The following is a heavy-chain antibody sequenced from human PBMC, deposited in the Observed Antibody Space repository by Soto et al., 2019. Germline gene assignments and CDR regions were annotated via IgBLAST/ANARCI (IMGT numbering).Heavy chain of an antibody. CDR2: ISYDGSNK. CDR3: AKDHELELLSNWFDP. Sequence: PGGSLRLSCAASGFTFSSYGMHWVRQAPGKGLEWVAVISYDGSNKYYADSVKGRFTISRDNSKNTLYLQMNSLRAEDTAVYYCAKDHELELLSNWFDPWGQGTLVTVS. J-gene: IGHJ5*02. V-gene: IGHV3-30*18. D-gene: IGHD1-7*01. CDR1: GFTFSSYG.